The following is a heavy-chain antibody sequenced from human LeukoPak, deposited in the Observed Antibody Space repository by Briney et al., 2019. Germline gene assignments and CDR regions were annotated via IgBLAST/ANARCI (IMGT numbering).Heavy chain of an antibody. CDR3: ARGSPTYYYDSTGYAY. V-gene: IGHV4-39*01. J-gene: IGHJ4*02. Sequence: PSETLSLTCTVSGGSISSSSYYWGWIRQPPGKGLEWIGSIYYSGSTYYNPSLKSRVTISVDTSKNQFSLKLSSVTAADTAVYYCARGSPTYYYDSTGYAYWGQGTLITVSS. CDR2: IYYSGST. D-gene: IGHD3-22*01. CDR1: GGSISSSSYY.